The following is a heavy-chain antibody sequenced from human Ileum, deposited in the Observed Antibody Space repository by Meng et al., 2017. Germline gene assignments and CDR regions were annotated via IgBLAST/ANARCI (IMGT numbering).Heavy chain of an antibody. J-gene: IGHJ2*01. CDR1: GVSISSNVNY. Sequence: QVQLQESGPGLVRPPQTLSLTCIVSGVSISSNVNYWRWIRQHPGKGLEWLGYMYYSGSTYYNPSINTPITISLDTSKNQFSLRLDSVTAADTAVYFCARNDLAFWYFDLWGRGTLVTVSS. CDR2: MYYSGST. D-gene: IGHD3-3*01. V-gene: IGHV4-31*01. CDR3: ARNDLAFWYFDL.